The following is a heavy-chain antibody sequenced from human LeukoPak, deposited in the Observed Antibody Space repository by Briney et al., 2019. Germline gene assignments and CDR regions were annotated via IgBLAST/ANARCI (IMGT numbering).Heavy chain of an antibody. CDR2: INSDGSST. V-gene: IGHV3-74*01. D-gene: IGHD3-9*01. CDR1: GFTFSSYW. J-gene: IGHJ4*02. CDR3: ARAWGVYYDIFDPTVGYFDY. Sequence: GGSQRLSCAASGFTFSSYWMHWVRQAPGKGLVWVSRINSDGSSTSYADSVKGRFTISRDNAKNTLYLQMNSLRAEDTAVYYCARAWGVYYDIFDPTVGYFDYWGQGTLVTVSS.